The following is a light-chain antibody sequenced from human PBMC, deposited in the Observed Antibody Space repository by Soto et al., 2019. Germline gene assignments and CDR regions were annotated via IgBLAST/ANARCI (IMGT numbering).Light chain of an antibody. CDR1: QSISSW. J-gene: IGKJ2*01. Sequence: DIQMTQSPSTLSASVGDRVTITCRASQSISSWLAWYQQKPGKAPKLLIYDASSLESGVPSRFSGSGSGTEFTLTISSLQPDDFATYYCQFYTLGQGTKLEIK. CDR2: DAS. V-gene: IGKV1-5*01. CDR3: QFYT.